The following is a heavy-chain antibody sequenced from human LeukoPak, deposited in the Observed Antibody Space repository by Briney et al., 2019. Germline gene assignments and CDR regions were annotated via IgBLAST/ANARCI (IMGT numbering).Heavy chain of an antibody. J-gene: IGHJ3*02. CDR3: ATYTTSRVFYM. Sequence: PGGSLRLSCAASGFTFSSYGMHWVRQAPGKGLEWISYISNSGHLVYYADSVKGRFTISRDNAKNSLYLQMNSLRAEDMAVYYCATYTTSRVFYMWGQGTMVAVSS. CDR2: ISNSGHLV. CDR1: GFTFSSYG. V-gene: IGHV3-48*04. D-gene: IGHD2-2*02.